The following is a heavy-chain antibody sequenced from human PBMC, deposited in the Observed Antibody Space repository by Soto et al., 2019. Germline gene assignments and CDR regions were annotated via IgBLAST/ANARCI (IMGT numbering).Heavy chain of an antibody. Sequence: SETLSLTCTVSGGSVSSGSYYWSWIRQPPGKGLEWIGYIYYSGSTNYNPSLKSQVTISVDTSKNQFSLKLSSVTAADTAVYYCARARGYTDYWGQGTLVTVSS. J-gene: IGHJ4*02. V-gene: IGHV4-61*01. CDR1: GGSVSSGSYY. D-gene: IGHD3-22*01. CDR3: ARARGYTDY. CDR2: IYYSGST.